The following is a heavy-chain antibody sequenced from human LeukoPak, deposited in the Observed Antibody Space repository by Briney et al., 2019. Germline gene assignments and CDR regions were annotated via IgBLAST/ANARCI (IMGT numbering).Heavy chain of an antibody. CDR3: ARGSGNMGYCSSTSCRILNWFGP. J-gene: IGHJ5*02. Sequence: SETLSLTCAVYGGSFSGYYWSWIRQPPGKGLEWIGEINHSGSTNYNPSLKSRVTISVDTSKNQFSLKLSSVTAADTAVYYCARGSGNMGYCSSTSCRILNWFGPWGQGTLVTVSS. V-gene: IGHV4-34*01. D-gene: IGHD2-2*01. CDR1: GGSFSGYY. CDR2: INHSGST.